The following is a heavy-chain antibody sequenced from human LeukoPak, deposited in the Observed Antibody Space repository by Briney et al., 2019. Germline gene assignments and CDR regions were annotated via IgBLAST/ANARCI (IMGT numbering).Heavy chain of an antibody. D-gene: IGHD3-10*01. CDR3: AGFSFGGKGF. CDR2: ISTSGSTI. CDR1: GFTFSSYD. V-gene: IGHV3-48*03. Sequence: PGGSLRLSCAASGFTFSSYDMNWVRQAPGKGLEWVSYISTSGSTIYYADSVKGRFTISRDNAKNSLYLQMSSLRTEDTAVYYWAGFSFGGKGFWGQGTLVTVSS. J-gene: IGHJ4*02.